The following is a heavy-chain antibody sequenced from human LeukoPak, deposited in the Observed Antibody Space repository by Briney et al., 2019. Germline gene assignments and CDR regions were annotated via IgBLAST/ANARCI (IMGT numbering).Heavy chain of an antibody. J-gene: IGHJ4*02. CDR3: ARHAYCGGDCYWGDGFSFRLDY. CDR1: GGSISSSSYY. V-gene: IGHV4-39*01. CDR2: IYYSGST. Sequence: SETLSLTCTVSGGSISSSSYYWGWIRQPPGKGLEWIGSIYYSGSTYYNPSLKSRVTISVDTSKNQFSLKLSSETAADTAVYYCARHAYCGGDCYWGDGFSFRLDYWGQGTLVTVSS. D-gene: IGHD2-21*01.